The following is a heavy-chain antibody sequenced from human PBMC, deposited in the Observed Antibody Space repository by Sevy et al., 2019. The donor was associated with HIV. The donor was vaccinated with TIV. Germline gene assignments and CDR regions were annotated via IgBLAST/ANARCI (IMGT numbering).Heavy chain of an antibody. CDR1: GYSFANHG. V-gene: IGHV1-18*04. J-gene: IGHJ4*02. D-gene: IGHD3-22*01. Sequence: ASVKVSCKTSGYSFANHGLNWVRQAPGHGLEWLGWISPFKGNTHSAQKFRGRVSMTADTSTSTAYMELRSLRPDDTAVYYCARGDYYDSSGCYAGEYWDYWGQGTQVTVSS. CDR3: ARGDYYDSSGCYAGEYWDY. CDR2: ISPFKGNT.